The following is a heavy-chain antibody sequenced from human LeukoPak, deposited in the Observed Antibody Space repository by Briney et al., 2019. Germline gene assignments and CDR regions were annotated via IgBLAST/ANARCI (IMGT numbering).Heavy chain of an antibody. CDR2: IYYSENT. CDR1: GGSISSSSYY. Sequence: SETLSLTCTVSGGSISSSSYYWGWIRQPPGKGLEWIGSIYYSENTYYNPSLKSRVTISGYTAKNQFSLKLSSVTAADTAVYYCARIPTVTFFDYWGQGTLVTVSS. V-gene: IGHV4-39*01. J-gene: IGHJ4*02. D-gene: IGHD4-17*01. CDR3: ARIPTVTFFDY.